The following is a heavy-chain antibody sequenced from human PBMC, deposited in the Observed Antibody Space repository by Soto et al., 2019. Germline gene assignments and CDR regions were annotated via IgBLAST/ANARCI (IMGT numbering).Heavy chain of an antibody. Sequence: VQLVESGGGVVQPGRSLRLSCAASGFTFSSYAMHWVRQAPGKGLEWVAVISYDGSNKYYADSVKGRFTISRDNSKNTLYLQMNSLRAEDTAVYYCARLVGATTLYGFDYWGQGTLVTVSS. CDR2: ISYDGSNK. J-gene: IGHJ4*02. V-gene: IGHV3-30-3*01. D-gene: IGHD1-26*01. CDR3: ARLVGATTLYGFDY. CDR1: GFTFSSYA.